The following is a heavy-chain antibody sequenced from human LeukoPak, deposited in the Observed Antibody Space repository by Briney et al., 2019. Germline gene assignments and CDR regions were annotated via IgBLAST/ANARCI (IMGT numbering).Heavy chain of an antibody. V-gene: IGHV4-4*02. Sequence: PSGTLSLTCAVSGASISRPYWWSWVRQPPGKGLEWIGEISHSGSTHYKPSLKSRVTISVDTSKNQFSLKLNSVTAADTAVYYCARDYCTSTTCPNWFDPWGQGTLVTVSS. CDR3: ARDYCTSTTCPNWFDP. D-gene: IGHD2-2*01. CDR1: GASISRPYW. J-gene: IGHJ5*02. CDR2: ISHSGST.